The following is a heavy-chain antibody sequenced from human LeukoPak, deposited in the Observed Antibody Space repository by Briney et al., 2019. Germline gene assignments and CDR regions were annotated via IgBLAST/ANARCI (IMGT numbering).Heavy chain of an antibody. CDR3: ARSYSTGWYAMKDS. V-gene: IGHV4-39*01. CDR1: GGSIRSSDYC. J-gene: IGHJ4*02. D-gene: IGHD6-19*01. Sequence: PSETLSLTCTVSGGSIRSSDYCWGWIRQPPGKGLEWIGSIYYSGSTYYNPSLETRVTISVDTSKNQFSLKLTSVTAADTAVYYCARSYSTGWYAMKDSWGQGASVTVSS. CDR2: IYYSGST.